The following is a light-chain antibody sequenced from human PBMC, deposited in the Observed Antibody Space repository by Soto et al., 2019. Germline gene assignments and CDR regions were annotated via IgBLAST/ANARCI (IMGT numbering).Light chain of an antibody. CDR3: QQYDSSPWT. CDR1: QSVSRSY. V-gene: IGKV3-20*01. J-gene: IGKJ1*01. CDR2: GAS. Sequence: EIVLTQSPGTLALSPGERATLSCRASQSVSRSYLAWYQQKPGQAPRLLIDGASNRATGIPDRFSGSGSGTDFTLTISRLEPEDFAVYHYQQYDSSPWTFGQGTKVEIK.